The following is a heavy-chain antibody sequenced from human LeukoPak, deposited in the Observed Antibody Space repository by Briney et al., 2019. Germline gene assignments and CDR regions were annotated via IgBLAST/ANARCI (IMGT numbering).Heavy chain of an antibody. CDR3: ARSYGDYPPGYFDL. Sequence: SETLSLTCTVSGGSISSYYWSWIRQPPGKGLEWIGYIYYSGSTNYNPSLKSRVTMSVDTSKNQFSLKLSSVTAADTAVYYCARSYGDYPPGYFDLWGRGTLVTVSS. V-gene: IGHV4-59*01. CDR1: GGSISSYY. D-gene: IGHD4-17*01. J-gene: IGHJ2*01. CDR2: IYYSGST.